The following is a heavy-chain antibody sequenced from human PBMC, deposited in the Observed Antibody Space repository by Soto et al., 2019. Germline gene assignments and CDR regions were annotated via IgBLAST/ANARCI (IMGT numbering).Heavy chain of an antibody. J-gene: IGHJ6*02. CDR2: IKQGGDEK. V-gene: IGHV3-7*01. CDR1: GFSFSTYL. D-gene: IGHD3-16*01. Sequence: GGSLRLSCAASGFSFSTYLMSWVRQAPGKGLEWVANIKQGGDEKFYVDSVKGRFTISRDNDKKSLYLQMDSLRVEDTAVYYCVGALTYEVPYYYYGMDVWGQGTTVTVSS. CDR3: VGALTYEVPYYYYGMDV.